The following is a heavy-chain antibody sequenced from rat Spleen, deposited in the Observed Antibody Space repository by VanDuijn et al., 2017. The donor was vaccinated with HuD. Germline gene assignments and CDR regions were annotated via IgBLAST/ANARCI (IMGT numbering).Heavy chain of an antibody. CDR3: GRNWDY. CDR1: GFTFSNYD. J-gene: IGHJ2*01. CDR2: ISPSSGSI. D-gene: IGHD5-1*01. V-gene: IGHV5-25*01. Sequence: EVQLVESGGGLVQPGRSLRLSCAASGFTFSNYDMAWVRQAPTKGLEWVASISPSSGSIYYRDSVKGRFTVSRDNAKSTVYLQMDSLRSEDTATYYCGRNWDYWGQGVMVTVSS.